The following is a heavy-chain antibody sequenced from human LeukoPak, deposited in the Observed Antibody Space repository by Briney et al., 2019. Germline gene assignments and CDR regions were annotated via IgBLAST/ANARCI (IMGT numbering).Heavy chain of an antibody. D-gene: IGHD1-1*01. Sequence: PSETLSLTCTVSGGSISSYYWSWIRQPPGKGLEWIGYIYYSGSTNYNPSLKSRVTISVDTSKNQFSLKLSSVTAADTAVYYCARGPQLYYFDYWGQGTLVTVSS. J-gene: IGHJ4*02. CDR3: ARGPQLYYFDY. CDR1: GGSISSYY. CDR2: IYYSGST. V-gene: IGHV4-59*01.